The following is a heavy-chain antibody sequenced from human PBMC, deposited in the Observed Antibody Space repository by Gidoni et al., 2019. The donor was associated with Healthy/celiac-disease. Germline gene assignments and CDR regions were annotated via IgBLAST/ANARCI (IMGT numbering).Heavy chain of an antibody. J-gene: IGHJ4*02. V-gene: IGHV4-31*03. Sequence: QVQLQESGPGLVKPSQTLSLTCTVSGGSISSGGYYWSWIRQHPGKGLEWIGYIYYSGSTYYNPSLKSRVTISVDTSKNQFSLKLSSVTAADTAVYYCARVERGGSVSDDERDLDYWGQGTLVTVSS. CDR3: ARVERGGSVSDDERDLDY. CDR1: GGSISSGGYY. D-gene: IGHD1-1*01. CDR2: IYYSGST.